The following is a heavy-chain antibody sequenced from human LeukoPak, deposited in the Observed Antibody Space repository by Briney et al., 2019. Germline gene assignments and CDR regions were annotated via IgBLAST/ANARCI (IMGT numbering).Heavy chain of an antibody. CDR1: GRSISSYY. CDR2: IYYSGST. CDR3: AGYGSGSYSDWFDP. J-gene: IGHJ5*02. V-gene: IGHV4-59*01. D-gene: IGHD3-10*01. Sequence: SEPLSLTCTVSGRSISSYYWSWLRQPPGKGLEWIGYIYYSGSTNYNPSLKSRVTISVDTSRNQFSLKLSSVTAAVRVVSYCAGYGSGSYSDWFDPWGQGTLVTVSS.